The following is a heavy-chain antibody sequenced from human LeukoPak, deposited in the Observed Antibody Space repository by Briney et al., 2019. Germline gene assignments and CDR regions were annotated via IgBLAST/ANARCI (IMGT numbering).Heavy chain of an antibody. CDR2: FDPEDGET. D-gene: IGHD3-10*01. V-gene: IGHV1-24*01. J-gene: IGHJ4*02. CDR3: ATADYYGSGSYPRD. CDR1: GCTLTELS. Sequence: ASVKVSCKVSGCTLTELSMHWVRQAPGKGLEWMGGFDPEDGETIYAQKFQGRVTMTEDTSTDTAYMELSSLRSEDTAVYYCATADYYGSGSYPRDWGQGTLVTVSS.